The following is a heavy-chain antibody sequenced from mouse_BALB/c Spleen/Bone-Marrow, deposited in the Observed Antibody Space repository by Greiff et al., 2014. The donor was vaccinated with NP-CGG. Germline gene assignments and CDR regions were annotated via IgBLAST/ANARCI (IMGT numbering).Heavy chain of an antibody. CDR1: GYAFTSYN. V-gene: IGHV1S135*01. Sequence: EVKLMESGPELVKPGASVKVSCKASGYAFTSYNMYWVKQSHGKSLEWIGYIDPYNGGTSYNQKFKGKATLTVDKSSSTAYMHLNSLTSEDSAVYYCTRENYGSSPAYWGQGTLVTFSA. CDR3: TRENYGSSPAY. D-gene: IGHD1-1*01. CDR2: IDPYNGGT. J-gene: IGHJ3*01.